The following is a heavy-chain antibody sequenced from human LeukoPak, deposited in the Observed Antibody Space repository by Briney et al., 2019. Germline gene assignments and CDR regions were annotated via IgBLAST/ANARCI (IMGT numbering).Heavy chain of an antibody. J-gene: IGHJ4*02. D-gene: IGHD6-13*01. CDR1: GFTFSSHW. CDR2: INTDGSTT. CDR3: ARVIIAATGIDY. Sequence: GGSLRLSCATAGFTFSSHWMHWVRQGPGKGLVWVPRINTDGSTTSYADSVKGRFTISRDNAKNTLYLQMNSLRAEDTAVYYCARVIIAATGIDYWGQGTLVTVSS. V-gene: IGHV3-74*01.